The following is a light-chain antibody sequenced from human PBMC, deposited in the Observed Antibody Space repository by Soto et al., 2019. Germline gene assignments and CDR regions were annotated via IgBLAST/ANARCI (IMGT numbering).Light chain of an antibody. CDR3: CSYAGSSYV. J-gene: IGLJ1*01. V-gene: IGLV2-23*02. Sequence: QSVLTQPASVSGSPGQSITISCPGTSSYVGSYNLVSWYQQHPGKAPKLMIYEVSKRPSGVSNRFSGSKSGNTASLTISGLQAEDEADYYCCSYAGSSYVFGTGTKVTVL. CDR2: EVS. CDR1: SSYVGSYNL.